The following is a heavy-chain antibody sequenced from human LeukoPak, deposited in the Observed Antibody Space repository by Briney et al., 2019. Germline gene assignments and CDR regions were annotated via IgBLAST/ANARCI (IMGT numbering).Heavy chain of an antibody. V-gene: IGHV3-33*05. CDR1: GFTFGTYG. Sequence: GGSLRLSCAASGFTFGTYGMHWVRQAPGKGLEWVAGLSHDGSDNYYAVSVKGRFTISRDNSKNTLFLQMNTPRVEDTAVYYCAKDRVAATRLAASDIWGQGTMVTVSS. J-gene: IGHJ3*02. CDR3: AKDRVAATRLAASDI. D-gene: IGHD2-15*01. CDR2: LSHDGSDN.